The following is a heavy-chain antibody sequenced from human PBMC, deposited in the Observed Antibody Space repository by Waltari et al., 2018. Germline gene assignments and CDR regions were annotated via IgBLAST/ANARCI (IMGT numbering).Heavy chain of an antibody. CDR2: SIPIFGTA. V-gene: IGHV1-69*12. Sequence: QVQLVQSGAEVKKPGSSVKVSCKAYGGTFRSYSITWLRLAHAPGIEWMGGSIPIFGTANYAQKFQGRVTITADESTSTAYMELSSLRSEDTAVYYCARERGITIFGVVIRDAFDIWGQGTMVTVSS. CDR1: GGTFRSYS. CDR3: ARERGITIFGVVIRDAFDI. J-gene: IGHJ3*02. D-gene: IGHD3-3*01.